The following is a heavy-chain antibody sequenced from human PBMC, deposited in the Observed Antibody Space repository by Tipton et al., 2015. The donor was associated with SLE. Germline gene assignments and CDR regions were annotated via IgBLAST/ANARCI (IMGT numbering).Heavy chain of an antibody. V-gene: IGHV4-61*02. Sequence: LRLSCTVSGGSISGDSYSWCWIRQPAGKGLEWIGRVYISGITNYNPSLKSRVTISVDTSKNQFSLRLRSVTAADTAVYYCARTYPDSYDSFHIWGQGTMVTVSS. D-gene: IGHD5-18*01. CDR1: GGSISGDSYS. J-gene: IGHJ3*02. CDR2: VYISGIT. CDR3: ARTYPDSYDSFHI.